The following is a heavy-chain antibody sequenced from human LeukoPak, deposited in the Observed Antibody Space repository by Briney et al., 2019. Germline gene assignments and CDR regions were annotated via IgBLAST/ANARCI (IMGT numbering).Heavy chain of an antibody. V-gene: IGHV3-21*04. CDR2: VTASSKYT. CDR3: ARGGSYLSAFDI. J-gene: IGHJ3*02. D-gene: IGHD1-26*01. Sequence: GGSLRLSCAASGFTFSSYTMAWVRQAPGKGLEGVCSVTASSKYTYYADSVKGRFTISRDNSKNTLYLRMNSLRAEDTAVYYCARGGSYLSAFDIWGQGTMVTVSS. CDR1: GFTFSSYT.